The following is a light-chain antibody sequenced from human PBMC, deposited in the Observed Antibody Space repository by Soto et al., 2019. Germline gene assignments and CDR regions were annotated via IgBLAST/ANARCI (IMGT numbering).Light chain of an antibody. CDR3: SSYTSSSSHV. CDR2: EVS. V-gene: IGLV2-18*02. Sequence: QSALTQPPSVSGSPGQSVNISCTGTSSDVGSYNRVSWYQQPPGTAPKLMIYEVSNRPSGVPDRFSGSMSGNTASLTISGLQAEDESDYYCSSYTSSSSHVFGTGTKLTVL. J-gene: IGLJ1*01. CDR1: SSDVGSYNR.